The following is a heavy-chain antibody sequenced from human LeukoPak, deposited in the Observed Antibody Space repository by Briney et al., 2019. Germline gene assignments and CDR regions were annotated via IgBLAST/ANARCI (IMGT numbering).Heavy chain of an antibody. V-gene: IGHV3-23*01. D-gene: IGHD3-22*01. CDR2: ISGSGGST. J-gene: IGHJ4*02. CDR3: AKAHLYYYDSSGYLPY. Sequence: PGGSLRLSCAASGFTFSSYAMSWVRQAPGKGLEWVSAISGSGGSTYYADSVQGRFTISRDNSKNTLYLQMNSLRAEDTAVYYCAKAHLYYYDSSGYLPYWGQGTLVTVSS. CDR1: GFTFSSYA.